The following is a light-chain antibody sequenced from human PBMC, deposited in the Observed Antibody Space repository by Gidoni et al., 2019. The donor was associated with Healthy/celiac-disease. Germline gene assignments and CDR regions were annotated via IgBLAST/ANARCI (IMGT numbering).Light chain of an antibody. CDR3: AAGDDSLNGPV. Sequence: QSVLPQPPSASGPPGQRVTISCSGSSSNIGSNTVNWYQQLPGTAPKLLIYSNNQRPAGVPDRFSGSKSGTSASLAISGLQSEDEADYYCAAGDDSLNGPVFGGGTKLTVL. V-gene: IGLV1-44*01. CDR2: SNN. J-gene: IGLJ2*01. CDR1: SSNIGSNT.